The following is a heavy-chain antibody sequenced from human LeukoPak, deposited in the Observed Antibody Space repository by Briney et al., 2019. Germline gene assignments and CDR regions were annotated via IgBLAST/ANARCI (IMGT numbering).Heavy chain of an antibody. J-gene: IGHJ4*02. CDR3: AKDAVLLWFGKSSSDFDY. Sequence: GGSLRLSCAASGFTFSSYAMSWVRQAPGKGLEWVSAISGSGGNTYYADSVKGRFTISRDNSKNTLYLQMNSLRAEDTAVYYCAKDAVLLWFGKSSSDFDYWGQGTLVTVSS. CDR2: ISGSGGNT. D-gene: IGHD3-10*01. V-gene: IGHV3-23*01. CDR1: GFTFSSYA.